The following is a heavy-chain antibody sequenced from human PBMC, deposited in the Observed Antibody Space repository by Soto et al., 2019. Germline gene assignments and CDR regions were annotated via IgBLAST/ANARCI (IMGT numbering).Heavy chain of an antibody. D-gene: IGHD3-3*01. CDR3: ARVFGFWSGYYYYYGMDV. V-gene: IGHV3-53*01. J-gene: IGHJ6*02. CDR2: IYSGGST. Sequence: GGSLRLSCAASGFTVSSNYMSWVRQAPGKGLEWVSVIYSGGSTYYADSVKGRFTISRDNSKNTLYLQMNSLRAEDTAVYYCARVFGFWSGYYYYYGMDVWGQGTTVTVSS. CDR1: GFTVSSNY.